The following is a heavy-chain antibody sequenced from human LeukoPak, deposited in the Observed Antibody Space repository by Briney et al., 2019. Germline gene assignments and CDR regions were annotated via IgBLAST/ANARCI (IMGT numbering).Heavy chain of an antibody. CDR3: ASITRGLIAAAGTDYYMDV. CDR2: INPNSGDT. D-gene: IGHD6-13*01. V-gene: IGHV1-2*02. J-gene: IGHJ6*03. Sequence: GASVKVSCKASGYTFTGYYIHWVRQAPGQGLEWMGWINPNSGDTNYAQKLQGRVTMTTDTSTSTAYMELRSLRSDDTAVYYCASITRGLIAAAGTDYYMDVWGKGTTVTVSS. CDR1: GYTFTGYY.